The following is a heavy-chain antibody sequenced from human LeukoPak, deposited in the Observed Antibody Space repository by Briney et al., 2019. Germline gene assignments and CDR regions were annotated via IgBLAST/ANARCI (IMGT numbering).Heavy chain of an antibody. CDR2: INHSGST. J-gene: IGHJ3*02. V-gene: IGHV4-34*01. CDR3: ARYTYGPKDAFDI. CDR1: GGSFSGYY. Sequence: SETLSLTCAVYGGSFSGYYWSWIRQPPGKGLEWIGEINHSGSTNYNPSLKSRVTISVDTSKNQFSLKLSSVTAADTAVYYCARYTYGPKDAFDIWGQGTMVTVSS. D-gene: IGHD5-18*01.